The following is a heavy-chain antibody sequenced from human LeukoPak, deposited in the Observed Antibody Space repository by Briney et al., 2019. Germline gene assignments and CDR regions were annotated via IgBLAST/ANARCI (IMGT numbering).Heavy chain of an antibody. CDR3: ARDLGSGSYQALDY. CDR1: GVSISSYY. D-gene: IGHD3-10*01. Sequence: PSETLSLTCTVSGVSISSYYWSWIRQPAGKGLEWIGRIYTSGSTNYYPSLKSRVTISVDKSKSQVSLQLSSVTAADTAVYYCARDLGSGSYQALDYWGQGTLVTVSS. J-gene: IGHJ4*02. V-gene: IGHV4-4*07. CDR2: IYTSGST.